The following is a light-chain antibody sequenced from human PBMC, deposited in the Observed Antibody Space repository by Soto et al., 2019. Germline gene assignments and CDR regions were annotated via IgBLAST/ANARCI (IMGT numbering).Light chain of an antibody. CDR2: GAS. Sequence: EIVMTQSPATLSLSPGERATLSCRASQSVSGNLAWYQQKPGQAPRLLISGASTRATGIPARFSGSGSGTEFTLTISSLQSEDFAVYYCQQYNNWPYTFGQGTKLEIK. V-gene: IGKV3-15*01. CDR3: QQYNNWPYT. J-gene: IGKJ2*01. CDR1: QSVSGN.